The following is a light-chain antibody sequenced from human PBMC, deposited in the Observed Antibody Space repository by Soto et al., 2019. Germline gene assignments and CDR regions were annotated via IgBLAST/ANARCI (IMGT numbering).Light chain of an antibody. V-gene: IGKV3-20*01. Sequence: ELGLDQSAGVPSSTPGTRATLSIRASQSVSNNYLAWYQQKPGQAPRLLIYGASNRATGIPDRFSGSGSGTDFTLTISRLEPEDFAVYYCQQYGTYRTFGQGTKVDNK. J-gene: IGKJ1*01. CDR2: GAS. CDR3: QQYGTYRT. CDR1: QSVSNNY.